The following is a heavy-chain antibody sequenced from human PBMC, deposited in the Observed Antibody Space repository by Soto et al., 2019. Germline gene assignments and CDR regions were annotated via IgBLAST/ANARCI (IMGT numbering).Heavy chain of an antibody. V-gene: IGHV1-3*01. CDR3: ARDLGGRPDD. J-gene: IGHJ4*02. D-gene: IGHD6-25*01. Sequence: QVQLVQSGAEVKKPGASVKVSCKASGYTFTSYAMHWVRQAPGQRLEWMGWINAGNGNTKYSQKFQGRVTITRDTSARTAYMALSSWRDEHKAVYYCARDLGGRPDDGGQGTLVTVSS. CDR2: INAGNGNT. CDR1: GYTFTSYA.